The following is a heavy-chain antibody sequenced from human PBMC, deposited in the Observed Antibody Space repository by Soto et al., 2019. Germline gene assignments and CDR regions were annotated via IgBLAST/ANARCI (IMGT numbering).Heavy chain of an antibody. D-gene: IGHD3-10*01. CDR1: GFSFKNAW. Sequence: DVELVESGGGLVKPGGSLTLSCAASGFSFKNAWMNWVRQAPGKGREWVGRIKNKNDGGTTDYAAFVKGRFTISRDASENTLYLHMNGLKTEDTGVYFCTGLWFGEIYNYWGQGSLVTVSS. V-gene: IGHV3-15*07. J-gene: IGHJ4*01. CDR2: IKNKNDGGTT. CDR3: TGLWFGEIYNY.